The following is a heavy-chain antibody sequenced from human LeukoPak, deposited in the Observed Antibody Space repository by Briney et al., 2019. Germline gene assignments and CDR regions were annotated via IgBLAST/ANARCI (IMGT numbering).Heavy chain of an antibody. D-gene: IGHD3-10*01. Sequence: GGSLRLSCAASGFTFSSYWMHWVRQAPGKGLVWVARINTNGSPTQYADSVKGRFTISRDNAKTTLYLQMNSLRDEDTAVYYCAGDLISGSVSLGYWGQGTLVTVSS. CDR3: AGDLISGSVSLGY. J-gene: IGHJ4*02. CDR2: INTNGSPT. V-gene: IGHV3-74*01. CDR1: GFTFSSYW.